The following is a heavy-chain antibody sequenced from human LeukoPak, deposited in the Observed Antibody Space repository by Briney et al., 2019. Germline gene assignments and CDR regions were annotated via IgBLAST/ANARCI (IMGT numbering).Heavy chain of an antibody. D-gene: IGHD3-22*01. V-gene: IGHV3-30*18. J-gene: IGHJ4*02. Sequence: GSLRLSCAASGFTFSSYGMHWVRQAPGKGLEWVAVISYDGSNKYYADSVKGRFTISRDNSKNTLYLQMNSLRAEDTAVYYCAKDESLYYYDSSGYFVDYWGQGTLVTVSS. CDR1: GFTFSSYG. CDR3: AKDESLYYYDSSGYFVDY. CDR2: ISYDGSNK.